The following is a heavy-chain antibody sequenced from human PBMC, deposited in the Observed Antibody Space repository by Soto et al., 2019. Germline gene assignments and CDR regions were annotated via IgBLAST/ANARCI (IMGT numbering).Heavy chain of an antibody. CDR2: IIPIFGTA. V-gene: IGHV1-69*06. CDR3: AEAVVVTAHDAFDI. CDR1: GGTFSSYA. Sequence: ASVKVSCKASGGTFSSYAISWVRQAPGQGLEWMGGIIPIFGTANYAQKFQGRVTIIADKSTSTAYMELSSLRSEDTAVYYCAEAVVVTAHDAFDIWGQGTMVTVSS. D-gene: IGHD2-21*02. J-gene: IGHJ3*02.